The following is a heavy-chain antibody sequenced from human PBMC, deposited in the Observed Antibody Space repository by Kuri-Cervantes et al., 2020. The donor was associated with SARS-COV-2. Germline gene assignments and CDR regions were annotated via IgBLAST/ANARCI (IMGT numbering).Heavy chain of an antibody. Sequence: SETLSLTCAVYGGSFSGYYWSWIRQPPGKGLERIGEINHSGSTNYNPSLKSQVTISVDTSKNQFSLKLSSVTAADTAVYYCARDQGGYYMDVWGKGTTVTVSS. CDR1: GGSFSGYY. CDR2: INHSGST. D-gene: IGHD3-16*01. V-gene: IGHV4-34*01. CDR3: ARDQGGYYMDV. J-gene: IGHJ6*03.